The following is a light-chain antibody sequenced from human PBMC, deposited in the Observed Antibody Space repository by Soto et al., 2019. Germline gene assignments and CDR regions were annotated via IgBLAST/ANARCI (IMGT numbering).Light chain of an antibody. CDR2: YDS. CDR3: QVWDSSSAYVV. CDR1: NIGSKS. Sequence: SYELTQPPSVSVAPGKTARITCGGNNIGSKSVHWYQQKPGQAPVLVIYYDSDRPSGIPERFSGSNSGNTATLTISRVEAGDEADYYCQVWDSSSAYVVFGGVTQLTVL. J-gene: IGLJ2*01. V-gene: IGLV3-21*04.